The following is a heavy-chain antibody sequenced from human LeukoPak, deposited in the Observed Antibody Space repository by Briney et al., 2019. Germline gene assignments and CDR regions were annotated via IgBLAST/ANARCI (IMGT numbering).Heavy chain of an antibody. Sequence: ASVKVSCKASGGTFSSYAISWVRQAPGQGLEWMGRIIPIFGITNYAQKFQGRVTITADKSTSTAYMELSSLRSEDTAVYYCARGRGRLELPPSVFDAFDMWGQGTMVTVSS. CDR2: IIPIFGIT. D-gene: IGHD1-7*01. J-gene: IGHJ3*02. CDR3: ARGRGRLELPPSVFDAFDM. V-gene: IGHV1-69*04. CDR1: GGTFSSYA.